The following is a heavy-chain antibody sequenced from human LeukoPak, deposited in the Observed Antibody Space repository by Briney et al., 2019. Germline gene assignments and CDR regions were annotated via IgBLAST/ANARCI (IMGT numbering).Heavy chain of an antibody. CDR1: GDSVSSNSAA. J-gene: IGHJ3*02. Sequence: SLTLSLTCAISGDSVSSNSAAWNWIRQSPSRGLEWLGRTYYRSKWYNDYAVSVRSRITINPDTSKNQFSLQLNSVTPEDTAVYYCARAGCSSTSCYGRGDAFDIWGQGTMVTVSS. CDR3: ARAGCSSTSCYGRGDAFDI. D-gene: IGHD2-2*01. CDR2: TYYRSKWYN. V-gene: IGHV6-1*01.